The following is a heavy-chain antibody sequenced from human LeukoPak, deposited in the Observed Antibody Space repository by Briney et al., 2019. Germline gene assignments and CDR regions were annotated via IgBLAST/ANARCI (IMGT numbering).Heavy chain of an antibody. Sequence: SETLSLTCTVSGGSISSSSYYWGWIRQPPGKGLEWMGSIYHSGSTYYNPSLKSRVTISVDTSKNQFSLKLSSVTAADTAVYYCVRTEMATISGISFDYWGQGTLVTVSS. CDR1: GGSISSSSYY. CDR2: IYHSGST. CDR3: VRTEMATISGISFDY. J-gene: IGHJ4*02. D-gene: IGHD5-24*01. V-gene: IGHV4-39*07.